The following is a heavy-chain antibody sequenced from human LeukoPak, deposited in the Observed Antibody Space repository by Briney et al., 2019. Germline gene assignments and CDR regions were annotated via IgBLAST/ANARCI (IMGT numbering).Heavy chain of an antibody. CDR1: GFTFSDHY. V-gene: IGHV3-72*01. D-gene: IGHD4/OR15-4a*01. CDR3: ARIMRVDYGTCYFDY. CDR2: ARNRGNGYTT. Sequence: PGGSLRYSCAASGFTFSDHYIDWVRPAPGKGLEWVGRARNRGNGYTTQYAASVKGRFNFSRDDSENTVYLQMNSLESEDTAVYFCARIMRVDYGTCYFDYWGQGTLVTVSS. J-gene: IGHJ4*02.